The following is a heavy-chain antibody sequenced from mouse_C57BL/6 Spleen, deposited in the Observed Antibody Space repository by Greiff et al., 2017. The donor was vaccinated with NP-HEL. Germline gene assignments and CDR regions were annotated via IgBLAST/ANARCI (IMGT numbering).Heavy chain of an antibody. V-gene: IGHV5-15*01. D-gene: IGHD3-2*02. CDR3: ARQAQATGAWFAY. Sequence: EVKLVESGGGLVQPGGSLKLSCAASGFTFSDYGMAWVRQAPRKGPEWVAFISNLAYSIYYADTVTGRFTISRENAKNTLYLEMSSLRSEDTAMYYCARQAQATGAWFAYWGQGTLVTVSA. J-gene: IGHJ3*01. CDR2: ISNLAYSI. CDR1: GFTFSDYG.